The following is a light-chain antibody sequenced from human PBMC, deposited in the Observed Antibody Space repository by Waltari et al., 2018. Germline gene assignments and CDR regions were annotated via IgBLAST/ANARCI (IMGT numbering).Light chain of an antibody. CDR1: QGVSSY. V-gene: IGKV1-8*01. Sequence: AIRMTQSPSSLSASTADRATITCRASQGVSSYLAWYQQKPGKAPNLLIYAASTLQSGVPSRFSGSGSGTDFSLIISCLQSEDFATYYCQQYYSYPWTFGQGTKVEI. J-gene: IGKJ1*01. CDR2: AAS. CDR3: QQYYSYPWT.